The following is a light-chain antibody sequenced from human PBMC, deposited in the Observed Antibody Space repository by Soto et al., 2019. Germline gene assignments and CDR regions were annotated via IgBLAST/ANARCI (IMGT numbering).Light chain of an antibody. V-gene: IGKV1-33*01. CDR3: QQFDDLPFT. CDR1: HDITNS. CDR2: DAS. Sequence: DIQMTQSPSSLSASVGDRVTLTCQASHDITNSLNWYQQESGKAPKLLIYDASNLATGVPSRFSGSGSGTDFTFTISSLRPEDIATYYCQQFDDLPFTFGGGTKVEVK. J-gene: IGKJ4*01.